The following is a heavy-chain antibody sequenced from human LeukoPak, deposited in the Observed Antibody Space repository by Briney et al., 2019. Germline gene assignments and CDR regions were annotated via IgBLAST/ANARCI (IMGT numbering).Heavy chain of an antibody. CDR3: ARGDIVVVPAARPSGWYFGL. Sequence: GGSLRLSCAASGFTFSSYGMHWVRQAPGKGLEWVAVIWYDGSNKYYADSVKGRFTISRDNSKNTLYLQMNSLRAEDTAVYYCARGDIVVVPAARPSGWYFGLWGRGTLVTVSS. V-gene: IGHV3-33*01. CDR1: GFTFSSYG. CDR2: IWYDGSNK. J-gene: IGHJ2*01. D-gene: IGHD2-2*01.